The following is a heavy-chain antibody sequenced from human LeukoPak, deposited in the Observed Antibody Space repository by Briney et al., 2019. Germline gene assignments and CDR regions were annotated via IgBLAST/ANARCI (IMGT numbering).Heavy chain of an antibody. D-gene: IGHD4-23*01. CDR1: GFTFSNDW. Sequence: GGSLRLSCAVSGFTFSNDWMSWVRQAPGKGLEWVADIKPDGSEKYYVDSVKGRFTISRANSKNSLYLQMNSLRAEDTAVYYCARINGNYGGTFDCWGQGTLVTVSS. CDR3: ARINGNYGGTFDC. V-gene: IGHV3-7*01. CDR2: IKPDGSEK. J-gene: IGHJ4*02.